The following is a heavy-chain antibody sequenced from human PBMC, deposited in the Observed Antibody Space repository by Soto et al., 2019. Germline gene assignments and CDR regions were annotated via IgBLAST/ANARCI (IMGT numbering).Heavy chain of an antibody. CDR2: ISSNGGST. CDR3: ARSGGYCSSTSCYMAFHAFDI. Sequence: HPGGSLRLSCAASGFTFSSYAMHWVRQAPGKGLEYVSAISSNGGSTYYANSVKGRFTISRDNSKNTLYLQMGSLRAEDMAVYYCARSGGYCSSTSCYMAFHAFDIWGQGTMVTVSS. V-gene: IGHV3-64*01. J-gene: IGHJ3*02. D-gene: IGHD2-2*02. CDR1: GFTFSSYA.